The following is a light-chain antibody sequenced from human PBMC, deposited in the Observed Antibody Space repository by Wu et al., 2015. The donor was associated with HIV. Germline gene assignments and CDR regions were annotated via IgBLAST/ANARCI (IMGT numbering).Light chain of an antibody. CDR1: QTISRK. Sequence: EIVMTQFPATLSMSPGETATLSCRASQTISRKVAWYQQKPGQAPRLVIHDASTRASHIPARFSGSGSGTDFTLTISSLQPDDLGTYYCLQDHSYLTFGGGTRVEIK. V-gene: IGKV3-15*01. CDR3: LQDHSYLT. J-gene: IGKJ4*01. CDR2: DAS.